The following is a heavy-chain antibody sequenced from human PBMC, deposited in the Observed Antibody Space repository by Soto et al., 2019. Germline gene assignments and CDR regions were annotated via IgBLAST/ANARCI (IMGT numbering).Heavy chain of an antibody. V-gene: IGHV1-2*07. CDR2: INPATGAA. Sequence: QLHLVQSGAVVKKPGASVTVSCSASGYPVTAYYMHWVRQAPGRGLEWMGGINPATGAAKYTPTVQVRVTMTRDTATRTVSMDLTGGTSGDTAVFCCARGGGVGVAGSAAFDMWGQGTLVTVSS. CDR3: ARGGGVGVAGSAAFDM. J-gene: IGHJ3*02. D-gene: IGHD3-3*01. CDR1: GYPVTAYY.